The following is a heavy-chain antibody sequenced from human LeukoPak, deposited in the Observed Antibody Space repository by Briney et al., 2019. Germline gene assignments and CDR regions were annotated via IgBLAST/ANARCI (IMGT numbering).Heavy chain of an antibody. D-gene: IGHD3-10*01. V-gene: IGHV3-21*01. CDR1: GFTFSSYS. CDR3: ASLSGVANGSGSLPDY. CDR2: ISSSSSYI. J-gene: IGHJ4*02. Sequence: PGVSLRLSCAASGFTFSSYSMNWVRQAQGKGLEWVSSISSSSSYIYYADSVKGRFTIFRDNAKNSLYLQMNSLRAKDTAVYYCASLSGVANGSGSLPDYWGQGTLVTVSS.